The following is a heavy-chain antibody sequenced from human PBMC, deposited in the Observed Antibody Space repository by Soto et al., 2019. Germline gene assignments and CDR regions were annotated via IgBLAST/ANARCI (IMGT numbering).Heavy chain of an antibody. CDR3: AKDMGGYSSGYFDY. J-gene: IGHJ4*02. V-gene: IGHV3-9*01. D-gene: IGHD6-19*01. CDR1: GFTFDDYA. Sequence: SLKISCAASGFTFDDYAMHWVRQAPGKGLEWVSGISWNSGSIGYADSVKGRFTISRDNAKNSLYLQMNSLRAEDTALYYCAKDMGGYSSGYFDYWGQGTLVTVSS. CDR2: ISWNSGSI.